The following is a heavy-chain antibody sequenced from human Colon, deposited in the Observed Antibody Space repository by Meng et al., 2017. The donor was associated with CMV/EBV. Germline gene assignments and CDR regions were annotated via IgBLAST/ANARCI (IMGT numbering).Heavy chain of an antibody. CDR1: GYTLTDLY. V-gene: IGHV1-8*03. J-gene: IGHJ5*02. CDR3: ARGGIKAIFGVVTRWWFDP. CDR2: VNPYNGYA. Sequence: ASVKVSCKASGYTLTDLYLHWVRQAPGQGLEWVGWVNPYNGYAEYAQRFQGRVTITRNTSISTAYMELSSLRSEDTAVYYCARGGIKAIFGVVTRWWFDPWGQGTLVTVSS. D-gene: IGHD3-3*01.